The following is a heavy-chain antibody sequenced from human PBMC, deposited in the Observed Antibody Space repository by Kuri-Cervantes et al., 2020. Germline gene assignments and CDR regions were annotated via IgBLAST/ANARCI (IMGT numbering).Heavy chain of an antibody. D-gene: IGHD6-6*01. CDR3: ARGRGIAARVSAFDI. J-gene: IGHJ3*02. CDR2: ISSSSSYI. V-gene: IGHV3-21*01. Sequence: GESLKISCAASGFTFSSYSMNWVRQAPGKGLEWVSSISSSSSYIYYADSVKGRFTISRDSAKNSLYLQMNSLRAEDTAVYYCARGRGIAARVSAFDIWGQGTMVTVSS. CDR1: GFTFSSYS.